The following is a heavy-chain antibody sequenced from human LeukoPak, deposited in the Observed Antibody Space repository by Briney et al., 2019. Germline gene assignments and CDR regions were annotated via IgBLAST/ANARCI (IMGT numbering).Heavy chain of an antibody. CDR2: ISYDGSNK. CDR1: GFTFSSSR. V-gene: IGHV3-30-3*01. Sequence: GGSLRLSCAASGFTFSSSRMLWVRQAPGKGLEWVAVISYDGSNKYYADSVKGRFTISRDNSKNTLYLQMNSLRAEDTAVYYCAREGVIAAAGAIDYWGQGTLVTVSS. CDR3: AREGVIAAAGAIDY. D-gene: IGHD6-13*01. J-gene: IGHJ4*02.